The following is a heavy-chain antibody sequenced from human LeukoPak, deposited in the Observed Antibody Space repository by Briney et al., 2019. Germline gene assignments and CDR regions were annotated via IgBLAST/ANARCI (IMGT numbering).Heavy chain of an antibody. J-gene: IGHJ4*02. CDR1: GFTFSSCW. CDR3: AKGIGCFDS. CDR2: IKQDGSEK. Sequence: GGSLRLSCAASGFTFSSCWMSWVGQAPGKGLEWVGNIKQDGSEKHYVDSVKGRFTISRDNAENSLSLQMNSLRVEDTAVYYCAKGIGCFDSWGQGTLVTVAS. V-gene: IGHV3-7*05. D-gene: IGHD2-15*01.